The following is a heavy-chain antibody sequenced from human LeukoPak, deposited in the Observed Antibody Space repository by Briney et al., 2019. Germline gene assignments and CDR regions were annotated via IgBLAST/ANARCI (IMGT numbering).Heavy chain of an antibody. Sequence: GASVKVSCKVSGYTLTELSMHWVRQAPGKRLEWMGGFDPEDGETIYAQKFQGRVTMTEDTSTDTAYMELSSLRSEDTAVYYCATPKTTNDDAFDIWGQGTMVTVSS. J-gene: IGHJ3*02. CDR3: ATPKTTNDDAFDI. CDR1: GYTLTELS. V-gene: IGHV1-24*01. CDR2: FDPEDGET. D-gene: IGHD1-1*01.